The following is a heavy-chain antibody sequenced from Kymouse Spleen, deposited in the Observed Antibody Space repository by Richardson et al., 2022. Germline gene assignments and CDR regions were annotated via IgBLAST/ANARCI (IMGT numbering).Heavy chain of an antibody. CDR3: AKDRSGRYFDWFIL*L. D-gene: IGHD3-9*01. CDR1: GFTFDDYA. V-gene: IGHV3-9*01. J-gene: IGHJ4*02. Sequence: GFTFDDYAMHWVRQAPGKGLEWVSGISWNSGSIGYADSVKGRFTISRDNAKNSLYLQMNSLRAEDTALYYCAKDRSGRYFDWFIL*LLGPGNPGHRLL. CDR2: ISWNSGSI.